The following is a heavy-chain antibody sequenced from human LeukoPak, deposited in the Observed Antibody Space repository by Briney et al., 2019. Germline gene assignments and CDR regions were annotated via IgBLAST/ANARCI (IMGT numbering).Heavy chain of an antibody. V-gene: IGHV3-73*01. D-gene: IGHD1-26*01. CDR2: IRSKANSYAT. CDR3: TRPIVGATVFDI. J-gene: IGHJ3*02. CDR1: GFTFSGSA. Sequence: GGSLRLSCAASGFTFSGSAMHWVRQASGKGLEWVGRIRSKANSYATAYAASVKGRFTISRDDSKNTAYLQMNSLKPEDTAVYYCTRPIVGATVFDIWGQGTMVTVSS.